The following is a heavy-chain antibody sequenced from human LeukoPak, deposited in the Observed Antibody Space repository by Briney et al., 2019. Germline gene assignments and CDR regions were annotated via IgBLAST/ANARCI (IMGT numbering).Heavy chain of an antibody. J-gene: IGHJ4*02. CDR1: GFTFSSYW. CDR2: VNNDGGTT. Sequence: GGSLRLSCAASGFTFSSYWMHWVRQAPGKGLVWVSRVNNDGGTTSYAASVRGRFTISRDNAKNTLYLQMNSLRAEDTAVYFCLAAAGTIGWGQGTLVTVSS. V-gene: IGHV3-74*01. D-gene: IGHD6-13*01. CDR3: LAAAGTIG.